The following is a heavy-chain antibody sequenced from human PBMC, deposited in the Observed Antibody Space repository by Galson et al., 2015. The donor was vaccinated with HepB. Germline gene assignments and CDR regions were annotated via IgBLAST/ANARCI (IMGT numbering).Heavy chain of an antibody. CDR3: ARDRYCSGGSCYVGWYFDL. CDR2: IWYDGSNK. CDR1: GFTFSSYG. J-gene: IGHJ2*01. D-gene: IGHD2-15*01. Sequence: SLRLSCAASGFTFSSYGMHWVRQAPGKGLEWVAVIWYDGSNKCYTDSVKGRFTISRDNSKNTLYLQMNSLRAEDTAVYYCARDRYCSGGSCYVGWYFDLWGRGTLVTVSS. V-gene: IGHV3-33*01.